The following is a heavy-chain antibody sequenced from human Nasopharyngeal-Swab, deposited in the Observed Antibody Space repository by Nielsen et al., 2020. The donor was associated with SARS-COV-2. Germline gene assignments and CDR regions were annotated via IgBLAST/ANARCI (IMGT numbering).Heavy chain of an antibody. V-gene: IGHV5-10-1*01. D-gene: IGHD2-15*01. Sequence: SFPFSFSLLTSYWISWVRQMPGKGLEWMGRIDPSDSYTNYSPSFQGHVTISADKSISTAYLQWSSLKASDTAMYYCARRAYCSGGSCYSPYYYYMDVWGKGTTVTVSS. CDR3: ARRAYCSGGSCYSPYYYYMDV. CDR1: FSLLTSYW. J-gene: IGHJ6*03. CDR2: IDPSDSYT.